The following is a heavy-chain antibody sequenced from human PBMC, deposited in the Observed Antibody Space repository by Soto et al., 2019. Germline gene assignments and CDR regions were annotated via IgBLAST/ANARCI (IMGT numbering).Heavy chain of an antibody. CDR2: IYPGDSDT. Sequence: VESLKISCNGSGYTFTNYWIGWVGQMPWKGLEWMGIIYPGDSDTKYNPSFQGQVTISADKSITTTYLQWSSLKASDTAIYYCAASIFYYGMDVWGQGTTVTVSS. CDR1: GYTFTNYW. J-gene: IGHJ6*02. V-gene: IGHV5-51*01. CDR3: AASIFYYGMDV.